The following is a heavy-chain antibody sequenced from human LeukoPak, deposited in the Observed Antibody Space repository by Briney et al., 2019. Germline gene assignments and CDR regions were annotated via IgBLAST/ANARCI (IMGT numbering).Heavy chain of an antibody. J-gene: IGHJ4*02. Sequence: KPSETLSLTCTVSGGSISSFYWSWIRQPPGKGLEWIGYIDYSGSTNYNPSLESRVTISVDTSKNQFSLKVNSVTAADTAVYFCARGLQYRYGSGSPLGLDYWGQGTLVTVSS. CDR3: ARGLQYRYGSGSPLGLDY. D-gene: IGHD3-10*01. CDR2: IDYSGST. V-gene: IGHV4-59*01. CDR1: GGSISSFY.